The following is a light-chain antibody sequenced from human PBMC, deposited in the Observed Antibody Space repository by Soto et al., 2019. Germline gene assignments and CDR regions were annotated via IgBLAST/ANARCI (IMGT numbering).Light chain of an antibody. Sequence: DIQITQSPSTLSGSVGDRVTITCRASQTISSWLAWCQQKPGKAPKLLIYKASTLKSGVPSRFSGSGSGTEYTLTISSLHPDDFETYYCQHYNSYSEAFGQGTKV. V-gene: IGKV1-5*03. CDR1: QTISSW. CDR3: QHYNSYSEA. J-gene: IGKJ1*01. CDR2: KAS.